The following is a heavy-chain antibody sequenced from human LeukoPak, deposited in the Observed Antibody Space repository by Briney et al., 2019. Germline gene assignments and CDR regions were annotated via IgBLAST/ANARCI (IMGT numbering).Heavy chain of an antibody. V-gene: IGHV4-4*07. Sequence: SETLSLTCTVSGDSMHSYYWTWIRQPAGKGLEWIGRIYTSGSTNYNPSLKSRVTMSVDTSKNQFSLKLSSVTAADTAVYYCARDLPITIFGVVTSEYYYYYMDVWGKGTTVTVSS. CDR3: ARDLPITIFGVVTSEYYYYYMDV. CDR2: IYTSGST. D-gene: IGHD3-3*01. CDR1: GDSMHSYY. J-gene: IGHJ6*03.